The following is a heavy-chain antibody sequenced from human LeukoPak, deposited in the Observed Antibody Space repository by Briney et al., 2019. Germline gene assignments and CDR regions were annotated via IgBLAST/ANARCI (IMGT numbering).Heavy chain of an antibody. CDR3: ARLYSSSLGRVFDY. CDR1: GGSISGYY. D-gene: IGHD4-11*01. Sequence: SETLSLTCTVSGGSISGYYWSWIRQPPGKGLEWIGYIYNGGSTNYNPSLKSRVTISVDTSKNQFSLKLSSVTAADTAVYYCARLYSSSLGRVFDYWGQGTLVTVSS. V-gene: IGHV4-59*01. CDR2: IYNGGST. J-gene: IGHJ4*02.